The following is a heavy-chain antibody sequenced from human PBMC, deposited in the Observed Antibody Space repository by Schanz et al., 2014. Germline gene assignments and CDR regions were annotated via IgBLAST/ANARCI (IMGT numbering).Heavy chain of an antibody. D-gene: IGHD3-22*01. J-gene: IGHJ4*02. CDR2: IIPVLNIA. V-gene: IGHV1-69*02. CDR3: ARSNYYDNSDYYNSFDY. CDR1: GGTFSSYA. Sequence: QLQLVQSGAEVKKPGSSVKVSCKLSGGTFSSYAISWMRQAPGQGLEWMGKIIPVLNIATYAQRFQGRVSITADTSTNTAYMELSSLTSEDTAVYYCARSNYYDNSDYYNSFDYWGQGTLVTVSS.